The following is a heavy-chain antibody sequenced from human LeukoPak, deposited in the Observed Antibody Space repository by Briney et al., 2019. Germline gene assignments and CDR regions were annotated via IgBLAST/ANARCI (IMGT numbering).Heavy chain of an antibody. V-gene: IGHV3-20*04. J-gene: IGHJ4*02. CDR1: GFTFGDYD. CDR3: ARGSWSIAARADY. D-gene: IGHD6-6*01. CDR2: IFNWSGGST. Sequence: GVSLRLSCAASGFTFGDYDMSWVRQVPGKGLEWVSAIFNWSGGSTGYADSGRGRVTISRDNAKNSLYLQMNSRRAEDTALYYCARGSWSIAARADYWGQGTLVTVSS.